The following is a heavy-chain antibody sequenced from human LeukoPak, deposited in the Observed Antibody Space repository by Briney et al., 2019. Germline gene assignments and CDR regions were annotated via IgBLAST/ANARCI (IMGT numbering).Heavy chain of an antibody. CDR1: GFTFSSYA. J-gene: IGHJ4*02. Sequence: GGSLRLSCAASGFTFSSYAMHWVRQAPGKGLEWVAVISYDGSNKYYADSVKGRFTISRDNSKNTLYLQMNSLRAEDTAVYYCARYTGYSYGYFDYWGQGTLVTVSS. V-gene: IGHV3-30*04. D-gene: IGHD5-18*01. CDR2: ISYDGSNK. CDR3: ARYTGYSYGYFDY.